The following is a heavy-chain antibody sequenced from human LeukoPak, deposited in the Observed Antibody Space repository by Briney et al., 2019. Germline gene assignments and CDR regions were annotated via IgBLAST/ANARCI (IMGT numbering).Heavy chain of an antibody. CDR2: IYHSGST. CDR1: GYSISSGYY. J-gene: IGHJ4*02. D-gene: IGHD3-22*01. V-gene: IGHV4-38-2*02. Sequence: SETLSLTCTVSGYSISSGYYWGWIRQPPGKGLEWIGSIYHSGSTYYNPSLKSRVTISVDTSKNQFSLKLSSVTAADTAVYYCARAGGYFVLDYWGQGTLVTVSS. CDR3: ARAGGYFVLDY.